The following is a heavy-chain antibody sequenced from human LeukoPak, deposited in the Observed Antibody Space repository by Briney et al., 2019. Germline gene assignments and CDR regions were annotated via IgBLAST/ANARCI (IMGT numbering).Heavy chain of an antibody. V-gene: IGHV3-23*01. Sequence: PGGSLRLSCAASGFTFSSYALTWVRQASGKGLEWVSAISGGGDSTYYADSVKGRFTISRDNSKNTLYLQMNSLRAEDTAVYYCAKDGGYDFDYWGQGTLVTVSS. CDR1: GFTFSSYA. D-gene: IGHD5-12*01. CDR3: AKDGGYDFDY. CDR2: ISGGGDST. J-gene: IGHJ4*02.